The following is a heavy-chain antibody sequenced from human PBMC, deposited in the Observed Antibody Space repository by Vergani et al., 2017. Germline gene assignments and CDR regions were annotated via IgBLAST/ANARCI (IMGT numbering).Heavy chain of an antibody. Sequence: QVQLVESGGGVVQPGRSLSLSCTPSRFKLGDYGMHWVRQAPGRGLEWVSMTWYEDNNNYCADSVKGRFTISKDISKNTLYLQMNSLRGDDTAVYYCARETRDTPSSIDYWGQGTLVTVSS. D-gene: IGHD5-24*01. CDR3: ARETRDTPSSIDY. CDR2: TWYEDNNN. CDR1: RFKLGDYG. V-gene: IGHV3-33*01. J-gene: IGHJ4*02.